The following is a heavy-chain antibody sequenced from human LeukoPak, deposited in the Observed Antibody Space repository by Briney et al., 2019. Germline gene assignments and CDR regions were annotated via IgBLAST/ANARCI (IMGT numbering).Heavy chain of an antibody. CDR2: ISGSGDST. J-gene: IGHJ4*02. CDR1: GFTFSSDA. D-gene: IGHD6-13*01. V-gene: IGHV3-23*01. Sequence: GSLRLSCAASGFTFSSDAMSWVRQAPGKGLEWVSAISGSGDSTYYGDSVKGRFTISRDNSKNTLYLQMNSLRAEDTAVYYCAKTRPLDSSSWSHGDYWGQGTLVTVSS. CDR3: AKTRPLDSSSWSHGDY.